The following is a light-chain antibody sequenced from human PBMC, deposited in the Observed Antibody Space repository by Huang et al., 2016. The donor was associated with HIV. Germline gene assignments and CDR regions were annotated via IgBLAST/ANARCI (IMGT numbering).Light chain of an antibody. CDR2: DAS. Sequence: ETVLTQSPATLSLSPGERATRSCRASQSVNSYLAWYQQKPSQTPRLLIYDASNRATGIPATFSGSGSGTDFTLTISSLEPEDFAVYYCQQRKYWPPITFGQGTRLEIK. CDR3: QQRKYWPPIT. CDR1: QSVNSY. V-gene: IGKV3-11*01. J-gene: IGKJ5*01.